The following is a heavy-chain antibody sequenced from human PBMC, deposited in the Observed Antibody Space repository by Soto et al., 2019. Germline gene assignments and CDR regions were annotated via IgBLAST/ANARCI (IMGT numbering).Heavy chain of an antibody. CDR1: GFTFSSYA. D-gene: IGHD3-10*01. Sequence: EVQLLESGGGLVQPGGSLRLSCAASGFTFSSYAMWWVRPAPGKGLECVSAISGGGETTYYADSVKGRFTISRDNSKNTLYLQMNSLRAEDTAVYYCAFNSGSGSYDFDYWGQGTLVTVSS. J-gene: IGHJ4*02. CDR2: ISGGGETT. CDR3: AFNSGSGSYDFDY. V-gene: IGHV3-23*01.